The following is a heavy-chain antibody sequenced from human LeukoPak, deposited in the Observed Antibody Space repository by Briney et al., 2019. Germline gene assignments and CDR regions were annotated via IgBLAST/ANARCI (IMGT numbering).Heavy chain of an antibody. D-gene: IGHD6-19*01. CDR3: ARAEGYRCGLPFDY. CDR1: GGSISSYY. CDR2: IYYSGST. J-gene: IGHJ4*02. Sequence: SETLSLTCTVSGGSISSYYWSWIRQPPGKGLEWIGYIYYSGSTNYNPSLKSRVTISLDTSKNQFSLQLRSVTAADTAVYYCARAEGYRCGLPFDYWGQGTLVTVSS. V-gene: IGHV4-59*01.